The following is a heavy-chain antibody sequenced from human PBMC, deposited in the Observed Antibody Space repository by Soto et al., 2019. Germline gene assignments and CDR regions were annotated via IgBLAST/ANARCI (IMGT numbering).Heavy chain of an antibody. CDR2: IYYSGST. J-gene: IGHJ4*02. CDR1: GGSISSSSYY. D-gene: IGHD3-22*01. Sequence: PSETLSLTCTVSGGSISSSSYYWGWIRQPPGKGLEWIGNIYYSGSTYYNPSPKSRVTLSIDTSKNQFSLKLNSVTAADTAVYYCVSPEGYYDSSGYTLDYWGQGTLVTVSS. V-gene: IGHV4-39*01. CDR3: VSPEGYYDSSGYTLDY.